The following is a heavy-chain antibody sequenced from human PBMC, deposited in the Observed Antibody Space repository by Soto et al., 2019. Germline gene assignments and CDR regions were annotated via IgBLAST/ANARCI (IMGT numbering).Heavy chain of an antibody. CDR2: IYYSGGT. D-gene: IGHD6-13*01. V-gene: IGHV4-59*08. CDR3: ARHLWVGSSWYLGAFDI. J-gene: IGHJ3*02. Sequence: QVQLQESGPGLVKPSETLSLTCTVSGDSISNYYWSWIRQPPGKGLEWIGYIYYSGGTNYNPSLTSRVPISVDTSKNQFSLKLSSVTAADTAVYYCARHLWVGSSWYLGAFDIWGQGTMVTVSS. CDR1: GDSISNYY.